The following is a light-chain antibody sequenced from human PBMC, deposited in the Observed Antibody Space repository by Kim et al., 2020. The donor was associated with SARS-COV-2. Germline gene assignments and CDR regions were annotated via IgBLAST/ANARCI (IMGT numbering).Light chain of an antibody. J-gene: IGKJ1*01. CDR2: WAS. CDR3: QQYYSTPWT. V-gene: IGKV4-1*01. CDR1: QSVLYSSNNKHY. Sequence: ATTHCKPSQSVLYSSNNKHYLAWYQQKPGQPPMLLIYWASTRESGVPDRFSGSGSGTDFTLTISSLQAEDVAVYYCQQYYSTPWTFGQGTKVDIK.